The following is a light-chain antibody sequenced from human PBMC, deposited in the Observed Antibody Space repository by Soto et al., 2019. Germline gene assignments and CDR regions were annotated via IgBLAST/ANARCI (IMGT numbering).Light chain of an antibody. V-gene: IGKV1-27*01. CDR3: QKYNSAPPT. CDR1: QGISNY. CDR2: AAS. J-gene: IGKJ5*01. Sequence: DIQMTQSPSSLSASVGDRVTITCRASQGISNYLAWYQQKPGKVPKLLIYAASTLQSGVPSRFSGSGSGTDFTLTISILQPEDVATYNCQKYNSAPPTFGKGTRLEIK.